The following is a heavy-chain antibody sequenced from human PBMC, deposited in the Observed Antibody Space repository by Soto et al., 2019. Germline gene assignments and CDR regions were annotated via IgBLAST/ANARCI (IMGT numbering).Heavy chain of an antibody. V-gene: IGHV3-33*01. D-gene: IGHD5-12*01. CDR2: IWYDGSNK. CDR1: GFTFSSYG. J-gene: IGHJ4*02. CDR3: ARALDGYNDFDY. Sequence: QVQLVESGGGVVQPGRSLRLSCAASGFTFSSYGMHWVRQAPGKGLEWVAVIWYDGSNKYYADSVKGRFTISRDNSKNTRYLQMNSRRAEDTAVYYCARALDGYNDFDYWGQGTLVTVSS.